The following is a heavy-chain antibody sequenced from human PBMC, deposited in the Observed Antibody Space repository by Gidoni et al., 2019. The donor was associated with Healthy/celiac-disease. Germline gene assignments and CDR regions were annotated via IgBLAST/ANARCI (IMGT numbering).Heavy chain of an antibody. CDR3: AKDFTVIMYAFDI. CDR1: GFPFSSYA. J-gene: IGHJ3*02. V-gene: IGHV3-23*01. D-gene: IGHD4-17*01. CDR2: ISGSGGST. Sequence: EVQLLESGGGLVQPGGSLRLPCAASGFPFSSYAMSWVRRAPGKGLEWVSAISGSGGSTYYADSVKGRFTISRDNSKNTLYLQMNSLRDEDTAVYYCAKDFTVIMYAFDIWGQGTMVTVSS.